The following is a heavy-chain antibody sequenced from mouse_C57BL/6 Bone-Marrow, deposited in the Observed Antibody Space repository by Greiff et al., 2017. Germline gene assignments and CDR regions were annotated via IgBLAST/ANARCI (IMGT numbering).Heavy chain of an antibody. Sequence: EVQVVESGGGLVQSGRSLRLSCATSGFTFSDFYMEWVRQAPGKGLEWIAASRNKANDYTTEYSASVKGRFIVSRDTSQSILYLQMNALRAEDTAIYYCARDGPDGYRYFDVWGTGTTVTVSS. CDR1: GFTFSDFY. CDR2: SRNKANDYTT. CDR3: ARDGPDGYRYFDV. D-gene: IGHD2-3*01. J-gene: IGHJ1*03. V-gene: IGHV7-1*01.